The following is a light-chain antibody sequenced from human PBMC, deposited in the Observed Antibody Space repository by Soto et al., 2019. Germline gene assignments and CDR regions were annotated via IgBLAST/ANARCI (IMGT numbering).Light chain of an antibody. J-gene: IGKJ3*01. V-gene: IGKV1-27*01. CDR2: AAS. Sequence: DIQMTQSPSSLSASVGDTVTITCRVSQGISNYLAWYQQRPGKIPTLLIFAASTLHSGVPSRFSGSGSGTEFTLTISSLQPEDVGTYYCQKYNIAPLTFGPGTTVDIK. CDR3: QKYNIAPLT. CDR1: QGISNY.